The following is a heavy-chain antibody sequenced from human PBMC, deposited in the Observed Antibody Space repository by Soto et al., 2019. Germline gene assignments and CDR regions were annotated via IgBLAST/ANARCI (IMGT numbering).Heavy chain of an antibody. J-gene: IGHJ4*02. CDR2: ISAYNGNT. CDR1: GYTFTSYG. D-gene: IGHD3-3*01. V-gene: IGHV1-18*04. CDR3: ARDHRTIFGVVTSFDY. Sequence: GASVKVSCKASGYTFTSYGISWVRQAPGQGLEWMGWISAYNGNTNYAQKLQGRVTMTTDTSTSTAYMELRSLRSDDTAVYYCARDHRTIFGVVTSFDYWGQGTLVTVSS.